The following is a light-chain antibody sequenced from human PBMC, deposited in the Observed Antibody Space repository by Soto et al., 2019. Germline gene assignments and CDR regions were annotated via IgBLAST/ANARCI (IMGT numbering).Light chain of an antibody. V-gene: IGKV3-20*01. CDR2: GAS. Sequence: EIVLTQSPGTLSLSPGERATLSCRASQSVSSSYLAWYQQKPGQAPRLLIYGASSRDTGIPDRFSGSGSGTDFTLTIIRLEPEDLAVYYGQQYRTVGRGTKVEIK. CDR1: QSVSSSY. J-gene: IGKJ4*01. CDR3: QQYRT.